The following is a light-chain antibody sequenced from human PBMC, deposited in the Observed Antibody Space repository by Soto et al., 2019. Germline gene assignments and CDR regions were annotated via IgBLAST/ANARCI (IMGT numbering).Light chain of an antibody. Sequence: IVMTQSPATLSVSPGESATLSCRASRSVSSNLAWYQQKPGQAPRLLIYGATTRATGVPVRFSGSGSGTEFTLTISSLQSEDFAVNSCQQYHDWPPTTFGQGTRLEIK. CDR2: GAT. V-gene: IGKV3-15*01. CDR1: RSVSSN. CDR3: QQYHDWPPTT. J-gene: IGKJ5*01.